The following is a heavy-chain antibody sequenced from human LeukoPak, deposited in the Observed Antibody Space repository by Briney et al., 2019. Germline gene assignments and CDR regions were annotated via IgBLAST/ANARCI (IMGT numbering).Heavy chain of an antibody. D-gene: IGHD4-17*01. CDR3: ARGLYGDSISTFDY. CDR1: GFTFSSYS. Sequence: GGSLRLSCAASGFTFSSYSMNWVRQAPGKGLEWVSSISSSSSYIYYADSVKGRFTISRDSAKNSLYLQMNSLRAEDTAVYYCARGLYGDSISTFDYWGQGTLVTVSS. CDR2: ISSSSSYI. V-gene: IGHV3-21*01. J-gene: IGHJ4*02.